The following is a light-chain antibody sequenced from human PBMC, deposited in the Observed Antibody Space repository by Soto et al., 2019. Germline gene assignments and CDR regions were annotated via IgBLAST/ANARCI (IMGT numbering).Light chain of an antibody. CDR2: DAS. Sequence: EIVLTQSPGTLSLSPGERATLSCRASQSVTNNYLAWYQQKPGQAPRLLIHDASSRATGIPDRFSGSGSGTDFTLTISRLEPEDFAVYYCQQCSTSPLTFGGGTKVDIK. CDR3: QQCSTSPLT. CDR1: QSVTNNY. J-gene: IGKJ4*01. V-gene: IGKV3-20*01.